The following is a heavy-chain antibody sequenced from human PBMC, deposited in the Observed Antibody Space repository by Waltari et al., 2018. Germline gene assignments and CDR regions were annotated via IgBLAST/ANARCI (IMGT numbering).Heavy chain of an antibody. J-gene: IGHJ4*02. CDR2: ISFAGSYI. CDR1: GFTFVHST. D-gene: IGHD3-22*01. CDR3: SRDVVSSGWAPRGFES. Sequence: GQVVESGGGRVKPGGSLRASCGTSGFTFVHSTMNSGRQAPGKGRGWVASISFAGSYIYYADSVKGRFTSSRDNAKSSLFLQMSSLRAEDTAVYYCSRDVVSSGWAPRGFESWGQGTLVTVSS. V-gene: IGHV3-21*06.